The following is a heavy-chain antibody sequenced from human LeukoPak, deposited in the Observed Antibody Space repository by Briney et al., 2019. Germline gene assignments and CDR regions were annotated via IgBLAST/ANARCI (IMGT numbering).Heavy chain of an antibody. CDR2: ISAYNGNT. D-gene: IGHD6-19*01. CDR3: PRREQSLVGAYY. J-gene: IGHJ4*02. V-gene: IGHV1-18*01. CDR1: GYSFTIYG. Sequence: ASVNVSFKASGYSFTIYGISWVRQAPGQGREWMGWISAYNGNTNYAQKLQGRVTITTDTSTSTAYLDLRSLRSDDTAVYYCPRREQSLVGAYYWGQGTLVTVSS.